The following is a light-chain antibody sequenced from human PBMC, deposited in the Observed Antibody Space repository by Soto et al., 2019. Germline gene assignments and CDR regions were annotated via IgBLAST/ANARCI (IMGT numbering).Light chain of an antibody. CDR1: QDITKR. J-gene: IGKJ4*01. V-gene: IGKV1D-12*01. CDR2: TAS. CDR3: QQGHTFPLT. Sequence: DLQLTQSPSSVSASVGDRVTITCRASQDITKRLAWYQQKPGNAPKLFIYTASTLETGVPSRFSGSGSGTSFTLTITNLQPEDFATYYCQQGHTFPLTFGGGTKVEI.